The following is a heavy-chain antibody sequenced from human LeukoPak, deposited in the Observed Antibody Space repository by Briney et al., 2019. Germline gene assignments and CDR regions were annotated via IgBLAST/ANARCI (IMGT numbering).Heavy chain of an antibody. J-gene: IGHJ4*02. CDR2: INPSGSPR. Sequence: GGSLRLSCVASGFSFSSYEMKWVRHAPGKGLGWVSYINPSGSPRTYSDSVKCRFTMSRDNAANSLYLQTDSLTADDTAIYYRARDPNSGGGEFDHWGPGTLVTVSS. V-gene: IGHV3-48*03. D-gene: IGHD2-21*01. CDR3: ARDPNSGGGEFDH. CDR1: GFSFSSYE.